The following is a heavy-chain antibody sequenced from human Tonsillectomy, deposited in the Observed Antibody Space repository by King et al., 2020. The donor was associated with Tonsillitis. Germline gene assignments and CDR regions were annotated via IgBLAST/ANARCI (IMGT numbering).Heavy chain of an antibody. CDR2: IYPDDSDT. D-gene: IGHD2-15*01. CDR3: ARLGYDVVVVPTNRNDSYYYGMDV. V-gene: IGHV5-51*01. CDR1: GYSFTTYW. Sequence: QLVQSGAEVKKPGESLKNSCEGSGYSFTTYWIGWVRQMPGKGLEWMGHIYPDDSDTRYSPSFQGQVTISADKSISTAYLQWSSLKATDTAMYYCARLGYDVVVVPTNRNDSYYYGMDVWGQGTTVTVSS. J-gene: IGHJ6*02.